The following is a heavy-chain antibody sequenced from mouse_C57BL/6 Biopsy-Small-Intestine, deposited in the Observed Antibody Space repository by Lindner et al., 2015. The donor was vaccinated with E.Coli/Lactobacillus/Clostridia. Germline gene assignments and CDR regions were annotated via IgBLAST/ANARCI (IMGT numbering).Heavy chain of an antibody. CDR1: GFNIKDYY. Sequence: EVQLQESGAELVKPGASVKLSCTASGFNIKDYYMHWVKQGTEQGLEWIGRIDPEDGETKYAPKFQGKATITADTSSNTAYLQLSSLTSEDTAVYYCARKRFYAMDYWGQGTSVTVSS. CDR2: IDPEDGET. J-gene: IGHJ4*01. CDR3: ARKRFYAMDY. V-gene: IGHV14-2*01.